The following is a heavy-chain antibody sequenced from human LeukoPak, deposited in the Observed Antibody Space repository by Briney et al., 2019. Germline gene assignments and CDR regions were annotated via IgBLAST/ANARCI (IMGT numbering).Heavy chain of an antibody. J-gene: IGHJ5*02. CDR2: IFSGGDT. Sequence: GGSLRLSCAASGFTVSNNWMNWVRQAPGKGLEWVSLIFSGGDTQYADSVKDRFTISRDASKNTLYLQMSNLRAEDTAVYYCARDPSAVTANPYAWGQGTLVTVSS. CDR3: ARDPSAVTANPYA. D-gene: IGHD2-2*01. V-gene: IGHV3-66*01. CDR1: GFTVSNNW.